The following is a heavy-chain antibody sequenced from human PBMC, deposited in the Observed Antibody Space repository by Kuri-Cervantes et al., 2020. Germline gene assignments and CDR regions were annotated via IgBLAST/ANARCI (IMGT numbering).Heavy chain of an antibody. CDR1: GFSLSNSRMG. J-gene: IGHJ4*02. Sequence: SGPTLVKPTETLTLTCTVSGFSLSNSRMGVSWIRQPPGKALEWLAHIFSSDEKSYNTSLKSRLTISKDTSKSQVVLTMTNMNPVDTATYYCARIGDCTYGTCYPAGFDYWGQGTLVPSPQ. CDR3: ARIGDCTYGTCYPAGFDY. D-gene: IGHD2-15*01. V-gene: IGHV2-26*01. CDR2: IFSSDEK.